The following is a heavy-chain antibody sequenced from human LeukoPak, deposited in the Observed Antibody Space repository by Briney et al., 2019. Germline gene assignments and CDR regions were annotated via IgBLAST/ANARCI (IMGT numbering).Heavy chain of an antibody. CDR2: IQSDGNEK. CDR1: GFTFRDYW. J-gene: IGHJ3*02. Sequence: GGSLRLSCGASGFTFRDYWMSWVRQAPGKGLEWVANIQSDGNEKNYIDSVQGRFTISRDNSKNTLYLQMNSLRAEDTAVYYCAKDLQIRGDYANALDIWGQGTMVTVSS. CDR3: AKDLQIRGDYANALDI. D-gene: IGHD4-17*01. V-gene: IGHV3-7*03.